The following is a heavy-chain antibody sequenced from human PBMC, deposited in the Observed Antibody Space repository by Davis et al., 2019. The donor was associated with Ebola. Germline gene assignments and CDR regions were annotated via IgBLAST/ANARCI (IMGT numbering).Heavy chain of an antibody. V-gene: IGHV3-23*01. CDR1: GFTFTNYA. Sequence: GESLKISCAASGFTFTNYAMTWVRQAPGKGLEWVSTVSGSSTYTYYADSVKGRFAISRDNSKNTLSLQLNSLRAEDTATYYCARVLRNYGMDVWGQGTTVTVSS. CDR2: VSGSSTYT. CDR3: ARVLRNYGMDV. J-gene: IGHJ6*02.